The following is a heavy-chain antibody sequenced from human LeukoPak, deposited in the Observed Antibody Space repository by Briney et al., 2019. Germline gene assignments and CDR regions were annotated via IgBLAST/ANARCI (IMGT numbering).Heavy chain of an antibody. Sequence: ASVKLSCKASGYTFTGYYMHWVGQAAGQGLEWMGWINPNSGGTNYAQKFQCRVTMTRDTYISTAYMELSRLRSDDTAVYYCARARRYQLISYDYWGQGTLVTVSS. J-gene: IGHJ4*02. V-gene: IGHV1-2*02. D-gene: IGHD2-2*01. CDR2: INPNSGGT. CDR1: GYTFTGYY. CDR3: ARARRYQLISYDY.